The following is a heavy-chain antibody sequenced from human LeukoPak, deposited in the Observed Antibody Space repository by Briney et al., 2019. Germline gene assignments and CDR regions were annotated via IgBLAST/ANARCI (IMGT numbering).Heavy chain of an antibody. CDR3: ARDLAAAGRGFLDF. V-gene: IGHV1-69*13. D-gene: IGHD6-13*01. Sequence: SVKVSCKASGGTFSSYAISWVQQAPGQGLEWMGGIIPIFGTANYAQKFQGRVTITADESTSTAYMELSSLRSEDTAVYYCARDLAAAGRGFLDFWGQGTLVTVSS. CDR2: IIPIFGTA. CDR1: GGTFSSYA. J-gene: IGHJ4*02.